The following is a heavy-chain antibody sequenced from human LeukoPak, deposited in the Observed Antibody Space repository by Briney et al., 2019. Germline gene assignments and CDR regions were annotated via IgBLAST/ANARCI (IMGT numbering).Heavy chain of an antibody. D-gene: IGHD6-19*01. J-gene: IGHJ4*02. Sequence: GGSLRLSCAASGFTFSSYAMHWVRQAPGKGLEWVAVISHDGSNKYYADSVKGRFTISRDNSKNTLYLQMNSLRAEDTAVYYCARARAPDRAVAGPLNYWGQGTLVTVSS. V-gene: IGHV3-30-3*01. CDR1: GFTFSSYA. CDR3: ARARAPDRAVAGPLNY. CDR2: ISHDGSNK.